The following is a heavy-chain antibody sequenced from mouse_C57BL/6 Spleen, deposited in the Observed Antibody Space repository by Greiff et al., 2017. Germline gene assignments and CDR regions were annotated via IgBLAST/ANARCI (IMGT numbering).Heavy chain of an antibody. V-gene: IGHV1-80*01. J-gene: IGHJ4*01. CDR2: IYPGDGDT. D-gene: IGHD1-1*01. CDR3: AGHYYGSSWDAMDY. CDR1: GYAFSSYW. Sequence: QVQLKQSGAELVKPGASVKISCKASGYAFSSYWMNWVKQRPGKGLEWIGQIYPGDGDTNYNGKFKGKATLTADKSSSTAYMQLSSLTSEDSAVYFCAGHYYGSSWDAMDYWGQGTSVTVSS.